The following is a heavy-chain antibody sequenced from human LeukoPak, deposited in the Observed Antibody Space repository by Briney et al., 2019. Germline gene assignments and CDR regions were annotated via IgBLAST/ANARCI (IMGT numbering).Heavy chain of an antibody. J-gene: IGHJ5*02. Sequence: GASVKVSCKASGGTFSSYAISWVRQAPGQGLEWMGRIIPILGIANYAQKFQGRVTITADKSTSTAYMELSSLRSEDTAVYYCARAPYSSSWYVGNWFDPWGQGTLVTASS. D-gene: IGHD6-13*01. CDR2: IIPILGIA. CDR1: GGTFSSYA. CDR3: ARAPYSSSWYVGNWFDP. V-gene: IGHV1-69*04.